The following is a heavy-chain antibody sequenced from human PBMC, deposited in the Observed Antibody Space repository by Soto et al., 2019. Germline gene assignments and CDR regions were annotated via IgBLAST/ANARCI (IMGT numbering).Heavy chain of an antibody. CDR3: AKRFGGRWYFDF. Sequence: EVQLLESGGGLVQPGGSLRLSCAASGFTFSSYAMSWVRQAPGKGLEWVSTISGVGDSTYYADSVKGRSTISRDNSKNTLYLQMNSLRAEDTAVYYGAKRFGGRWYFDFWGRGTLVIVSS. CDR1: GFTFSSYA. J-gene: IGHJ2*01. V-gene: IGHV3-23*01. CDR2: ISGVGDST. D-gene: IGHD3-16*01.